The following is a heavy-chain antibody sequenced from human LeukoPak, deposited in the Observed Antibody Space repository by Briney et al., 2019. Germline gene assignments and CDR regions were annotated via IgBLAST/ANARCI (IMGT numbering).Heavy chain of an antibody. V-gene: IGHV4-31*03. CDR3: ARAYGSGSASNRYFDS. CDR1: GGSITTGGYY. CDR2: IYSSGTT. J-gene: IGHJ4*02. D-gene: IGHD3-10*01. Sequence: PSQTLSLTCTVSGGSITTGGYYWSWIRQHPEKGLVWIGYIYSSGTTFFNPSLKSRVTISLDTSEHQFSLNLTSVTAADTAVYYCARAYGSGSASNRYFDSWAREPWSPSPQ.